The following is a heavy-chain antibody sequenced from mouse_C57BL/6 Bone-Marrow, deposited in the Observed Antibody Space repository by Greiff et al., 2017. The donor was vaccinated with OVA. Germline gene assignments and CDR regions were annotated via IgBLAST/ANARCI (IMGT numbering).Heavy chain of an antibody. V-gene: IGHV1-72*01. D-gene: IGHD2-4*01. Sequence: QVQLKQSGAELVKPGASVKLSCKASGYTFTSYWMHWVKQRPGRGLEWIGRIDPNSGGTKYNEKFKSKATLTVDKPSSTAYMQLSSLTSEDSAVYYCATIYYDYDVGVDYWGQGTTLTVSS. J-gene: IGHJ2*01. CDR3: ATIYYDYDVGVDY. CDR1: GYTFTSYW. CDR2: IDPNSGGT.